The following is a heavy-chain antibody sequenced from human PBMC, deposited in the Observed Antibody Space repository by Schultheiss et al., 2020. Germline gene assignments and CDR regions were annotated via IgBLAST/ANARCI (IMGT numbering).Heavy chain of an antibody. CDR3: ARGRGNLALG. J-gene: IGHJ4*02. Sequence: LRLSCTVSGGSISSGDYYWSWIRQPPGKGLEWIGYIYYSGSTYYNPSLKSRVTISVDTSKNQFSLKLKSVTATDTAVYYCARGRGNLALGWGQGTLVTVSS. D-gene: IGHD3-3*02. CDR2: IYYSGST. CDR1: GGSISSGDYY. V-gene: IGHV4-30-4*01.